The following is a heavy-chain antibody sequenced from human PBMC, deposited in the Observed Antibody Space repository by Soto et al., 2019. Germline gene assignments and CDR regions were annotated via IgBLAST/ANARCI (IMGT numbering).Heavy chain of an antibody. Sequence: EVQLVESGGGLVKPGGSLRLSCAASGFTFSSYSMNWVRQAPGKGLEWDSSISSSSSYIYYADSVKGRFTISRDNAKNSLYLQMNSLRAEDTAVYYCARVGLPQPHPMDVWGQGTTVTVSS. CDR2: ISSSSSYI. CDR1: GFTFSSYS. J-gene: IGHJ6*02. D-gene: IGHD3-16*01. V-gene: IGHV3-21*01. CDR3: ARVGLPQPHPMDV.